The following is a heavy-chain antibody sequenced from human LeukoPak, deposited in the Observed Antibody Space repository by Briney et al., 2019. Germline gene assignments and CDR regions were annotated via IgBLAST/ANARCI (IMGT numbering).Heavy chain of an antibody. J-gene: IGHJ4*02. Sequence: PSETLSHTCTVSGYSISSGYHWGWIRQPPGKGLEWVGVIYHSGRTSYNPSLKSRVTVSVDTSKNQFSLKLSSVTAADTAVYYCARVGPDYWGQGTLVTVSS. CDR2: IYHSGRT. CDR1: GYSISSGYH. V-gene: IGHV4-38-2*02. CDR3: ARVGPDY.